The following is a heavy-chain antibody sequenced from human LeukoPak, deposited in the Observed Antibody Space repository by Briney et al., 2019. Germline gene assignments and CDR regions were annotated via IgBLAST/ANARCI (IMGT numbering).Heavy chain of an antibody. D-gene: IGHD3-22*01. CDR3: ARDPDSSGYYYFDY. V-gene: IGHV3-48*01. Sequence: GGSLRLSCAASGFTFSSYNMNWVRQAPGKGLERVSYISSSSTTIDYADSVKGRFTISRDNAKNSLYLQMNSLRAEDTAVYYCARDPDSSGYYYFDYWGQGTLVTVSS. J-gene: IGHJ4*02. CDR1: GFTFSSYN. CDR2: ISSSSTTI.